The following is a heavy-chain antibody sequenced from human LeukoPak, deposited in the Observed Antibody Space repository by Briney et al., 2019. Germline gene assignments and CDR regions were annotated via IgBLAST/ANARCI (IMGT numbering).Heavy chain of an antibody. J-gene: IGHJ4*02. CDR3: AREGRYQFGY. Sequence: AGGSLRLSCAASGFTLSSYSMNWVRQAPGKGLEWVSYISSSSTIYYADSVKGRFTISRDNAKNSLYLQMNSLRAEDTAVYYCAREGRYQFGYWGQGTLVTVSS. D-gene: IGHD2-2*01. CDR1: GFTLSSYS. CDR2: ISSSSTI. V-gene: IGHV3-48*04.